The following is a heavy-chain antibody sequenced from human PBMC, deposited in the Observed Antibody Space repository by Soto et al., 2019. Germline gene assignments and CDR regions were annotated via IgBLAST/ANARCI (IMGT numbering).Heavy chain of an antibody. J-gene: IGHJ5*02. D-gene: IGHD3-3*01. CDR3: ARGGGPLAFTIFGVVGWFDP. Sequence: PSETLSLTCAVSGGSISSGGYSWSWIRQPPGKGLEWIGYIYHSGSTYYNPSLKSRVTISVDRSKNQFSLKLSSVTAADTAVYYCARGGGPLAFTIFGVVGWFDPWGQGTLVTVSS. V-gene: IGHV4-30-2*01. CDR1: GGSISSGGYS. CDR2: IYHSGST.